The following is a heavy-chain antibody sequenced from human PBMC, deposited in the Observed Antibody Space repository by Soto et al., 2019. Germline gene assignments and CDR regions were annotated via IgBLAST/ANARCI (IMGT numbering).Heavy chain of an antibody. V-gene: IGHV4-61*01. CDR2: IYYSGST. CDR1: GGSVSSGSYY. Sequence: QVQLQESGPGLVKPSETLSLTCTVSGGSVSSGSYYWSWIRQPPGKGLEWIGYIYYSGSTNYNPSLTSRVTISVDTSKNQFSLKLSSVTAADTAVYYCAREHCSGGSCYSVTGWFDPWGQGTLVTVSS. J-gene: IGHJ5*02. D-gene: IGHD2-15*01. CDR3: AREHCSGGSCYSVTGWFDP.